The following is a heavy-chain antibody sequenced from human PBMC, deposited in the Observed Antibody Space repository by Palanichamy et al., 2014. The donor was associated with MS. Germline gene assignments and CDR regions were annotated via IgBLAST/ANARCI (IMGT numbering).Heavy chain of an antibody. CDR2: VDWDDDK. D-gene: IGHD3-16*01. V-gene: IGHV2-70*15. CDR1: GFSLSTFGMC. Sequence: QVTLRESGPALVNATQTLTLTCTFTGFSLSTFGMCVSWIRQPPGKALEWLARVDWDDDKYYRASLKTRLTISKASSKNQVVLTMTDVGPADTATYYCAREFFSHDASSDAVGSFEDWGQGTLVTVSS. J-gene: IGHJ1*01. CDR3: AREFFSHDASSDAVGSFED.